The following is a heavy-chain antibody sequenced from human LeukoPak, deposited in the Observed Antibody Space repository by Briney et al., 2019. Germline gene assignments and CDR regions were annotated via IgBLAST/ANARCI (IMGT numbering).Heavy chain of an antibody. CDR2: IYGGGSV. CDR3: ARGTAMVPVPDAFDI. CDR1: GFTVRSNY. V-gene: IGHV3-53*05. D-gene: IGHD5-18*01. Sequence: PGGSLRLSCAASGFTVRSNYMSWVRQAPGRGLEWVSIIYGGGSVFYSDSVKGRFTISRDNSKNTLYLQMNSLRAEDTAVYYCARGTAMVPVPDAFDIWGQGTMVTVSS. J-gene: IGHJ3*02.